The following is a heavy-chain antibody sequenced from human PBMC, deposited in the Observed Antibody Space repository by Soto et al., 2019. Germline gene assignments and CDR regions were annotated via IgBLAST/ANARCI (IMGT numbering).Heavy chain of an antibody. CDR2: IWYDGSNK. V-gene: IGHV3-33*01. CDR3: ARGLGGQQLGLGY. J-gene: IGHJ4*02. Sequence: QVQLVESGGGVVQPGRSLRLSCAASGFTFSSYGMHWVRQAPGKGLEWVAVIWYDGSNKYYADSVKGRFTISRDNSKNTLYLQMNCLRAEDTAVYYCARGLGGQQLGLGYWGQGTLVTVSS. D-gene: IGHD6-13*01. CDR1: GFTFSSYG.